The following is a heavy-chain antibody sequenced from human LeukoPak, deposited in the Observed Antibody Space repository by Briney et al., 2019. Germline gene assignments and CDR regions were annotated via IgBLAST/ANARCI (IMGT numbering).Heavy chain of an antibody. D-gene: IGHD5-18*01. V-gene: IGHV3-23*01. CDR3: AKAKQLWNSYYFDY. J-gene: IGHJ4*02. CDR2: ISGSGGST. Sequence: GGSLRLSCAASGFTVSNNDMNWVRQAPGKGLEWVSAISGSGGSTYYADSVKGRFTISRDNSKNTLYLQMNSLRAEDTAVYYCAKAKQLWNSYYFDYWGQGTLVTVSS. CDR1: GFTVSNND.